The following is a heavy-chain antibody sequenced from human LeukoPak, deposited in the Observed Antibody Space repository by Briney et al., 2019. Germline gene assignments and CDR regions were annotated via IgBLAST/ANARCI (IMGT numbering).Heavy chain of an antibody. CDR3: ASPAAGTNFDC. CDR2: INRDGSEK. J-gene: IGHJ4*02. D-gene: IGHD6-13*01. Sequence: PGGSLRLSCAASGFTFSNYWMNWVRQAPGKGMEWVANINRDGSEKNYVDSVKGRFTVSRDNAKNSLYLQMNSLRVEDTAVYYCASPAAGTNFDCWGQGTLVTVSS. V-gene: IGHV3-7*05. CDR1: GFTFSNYW.